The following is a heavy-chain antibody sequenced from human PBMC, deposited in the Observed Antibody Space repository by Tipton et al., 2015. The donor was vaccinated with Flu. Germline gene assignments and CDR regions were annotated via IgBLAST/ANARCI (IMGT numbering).Heavy chain of an antibody. V-gene: IGHV3-48*03. Sequence: VQLVQSGGGLVQSGGSLRLSRAASGFTFSSYEMNWVRQAPGKGLEWVAYISSSGSTIYYADSVKVRFTISRDNAENSMYLQMNSLRAEDTAVYYCARETQWSNFDYWGQGTLISVSS. D-gene: IGHD6-19*01. CDR1: GFTFSSYE. J-gene: IGHJ4*02. CDR2: ISSSGSTI. CDR3: ARETQWSNFDY.